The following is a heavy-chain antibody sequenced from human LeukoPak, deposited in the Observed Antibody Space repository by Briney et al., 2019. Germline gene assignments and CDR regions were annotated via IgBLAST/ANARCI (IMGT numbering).Heavy chain of an antibody. CDR1: GFTFSTYA. CDR2: ISGSGANT. Sequence: GGSLRLSCAASGFTFSTYAMSWVRQAPGKGLEWVSTISGSGANTYYADCVRGRFTISRDNSKNTLYLQMNSLRAEGTAVYYCAREGSGSYQAYWGQGTLVTVSS. V-gene: IGHV3-23*01. CDR3: AREGSGSYQAY. D-gene: IGHD1-26*01. J-gene: IGHJ4*02.